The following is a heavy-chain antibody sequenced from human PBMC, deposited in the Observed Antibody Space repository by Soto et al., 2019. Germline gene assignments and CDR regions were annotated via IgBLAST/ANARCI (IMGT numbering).Heavy chain of an antibody. J-gene: IGHJ5*02. CDR3: PKASSSWYRHLATKGYKWSDP. CDR2: ISYDGSNK. CDR1: GFTFSSYG. V-gene: IGHV3-30*18. Sequence: PGGSLRLSCAASGFTFSSYGMHWVRQAPGKGLEWVAVISYDGSNKYYADSVKGRFTISRDNSKNTLYLQMNSLRAEDTAVYYCPKASSSWYRHLATKGYKWSDPWGPGNLVTVYS. D-gene: IGHD6-13*01.